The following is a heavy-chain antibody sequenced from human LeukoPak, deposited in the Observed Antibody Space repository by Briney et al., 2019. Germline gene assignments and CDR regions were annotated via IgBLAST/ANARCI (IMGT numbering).Heavy chain of an antibody. D-gene: IGHD3-9*01. Sequence: AVSLRFSCATSGFTFSSYAMSWVRQAPGKGLEWVTGIGASRGSTYYPDSVKGRFTISRDNSKNTLYLQMNSLRTEDTAVYYCAKAEGYDILTGLDYWGQGTLVTVSS. V-gene: IGHV3-23*01. CDR2: IGASRGST. J-gene: IGHJ4*02. CDR1: GFTFSSYA. CDR3: AKAEGYDILTGLDY.